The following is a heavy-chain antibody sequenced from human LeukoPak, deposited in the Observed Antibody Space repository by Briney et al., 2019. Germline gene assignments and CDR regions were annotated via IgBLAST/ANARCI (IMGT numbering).Heavy chain of an antibody. CDR1: GGSISSGDYY. J-gene: IGHJ4*02. V-gene: IGHV4-30-4*01. CDR3: ASRTRASHNFDY. D-gene: IGHD1-26*01. Sequence: MPSETLSLTCTVSGGSISSGDYYWSWIRQPPGKGLEWIGYIYYSGSTYYSPSLKSRVAISVDTSKNQFSLKLSSVTATDTAVYYCASRTRASHNFDYWGQGTLVTVSS. CDR2: IYYSGST.